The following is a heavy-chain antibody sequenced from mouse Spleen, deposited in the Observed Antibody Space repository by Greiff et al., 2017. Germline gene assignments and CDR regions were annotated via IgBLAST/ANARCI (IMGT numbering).Heavy chain of an antibody. CDR1: GFSFNTYA. D-gene: IGHD1-3*01. J-gene: IGHJ2*01. CDR2: IRSKGNNYAT. V-gene: IGHV10-1*01. CDR3: VRHKEGFDY. Sequence: EVKLVESGGGLVQPKGSLKLSCAASGFSFNTYAMNWVRQAPGKGLEWVARIRSKGNNYATYYADSVKDRFTISRDDAESMLYLQMNNLKTEDPAMYYCVRHKEGFDYWGQSTPLTVSS.